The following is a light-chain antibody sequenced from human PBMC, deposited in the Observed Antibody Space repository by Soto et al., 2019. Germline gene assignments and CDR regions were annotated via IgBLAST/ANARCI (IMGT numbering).Light chain of an antibody. CDR3: QKYNPARWT. J-gene: IGKJ1*01. V-gene: IGKV1-27*01. Sequence: DIQMTQSPSSLSASVGDRVTITCRASQAISSYLAWYQQKPGKVPKLLIYATSTLQSGVPSRFSGSGSGTDFTLTISSLQPEDVATYYCQKYNPARWTIGQGTKVEIK. CDR1: QAISSY. CDR2: ATS.